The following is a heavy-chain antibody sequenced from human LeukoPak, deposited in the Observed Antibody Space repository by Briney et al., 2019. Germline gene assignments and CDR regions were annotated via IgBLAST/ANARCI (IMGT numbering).Heavy chain of an antibody. CDR1: GYTLTEVS. J-gene: IGHJ3*02. V-gene: IGHV1-24*01. D-gene: IGHD1-1*01. Sequence: GASLKVSCKVSGYTLTEVSMHWVRQAPGKGLEWMGGFDPEDGETIYAQKFQGRVTMTEDTSTDTAYMELSSLRSEDTAVYYSATDSQLERRNHAFDIWGQGTMVTVSS. CDR2: FDPEDGET. CDR3: ATDSQLERRNHAFDI.